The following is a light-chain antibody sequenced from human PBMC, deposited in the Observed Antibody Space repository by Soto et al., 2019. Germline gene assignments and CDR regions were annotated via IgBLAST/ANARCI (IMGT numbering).Light chain of an antibody. Sequence: DIQMTQSPSTLSASLGDRVTITCRASQTIDSWLAWYQQRKGKPPNLLIYKASTLASGVPSRFSGSGYGTESNLTINSLQPDDFATYYCQQYHIYSGTFGQGTKVDIK. V-gene: IGKV1-5*03. CDR3: QQYHIYSGT. CDR1: QTIDSW. J-gene: IGKJ1*01. CDR2: KAS.